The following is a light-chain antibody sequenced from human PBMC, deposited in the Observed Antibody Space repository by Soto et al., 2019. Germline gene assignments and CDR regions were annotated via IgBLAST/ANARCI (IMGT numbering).Light chain of an antibody. J-gene: IGKJ1*01. V-gene: IGKV3-20*01. CDR3: QHYGDSSRT. CDR2: GVS. CDR1: QSVSSTL. Sequence: ELVLTQSPVALSLSSGERATLSCRASQSVSSTLLTWYQQKPGQAPRLLIYGVSSRATGIPDRFSGSGSGTDFTLTISRVEPEDFAVYFCQHYGDSSRTFGQGTKVDI.